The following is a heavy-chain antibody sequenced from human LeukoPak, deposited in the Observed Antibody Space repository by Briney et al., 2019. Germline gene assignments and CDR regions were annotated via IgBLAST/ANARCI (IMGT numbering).Heavy chain of an antibody. V-gene: IGHV1-69*04. J-gene: IGHJ3*02. CDR2: IIPILGIA. D-gene: IGHD7-27*01. Sequence: SVKVSCKASGGTFSSYAISWVRQAPGQGLEWMGRIIPILGIANYAQKFQGRVTITADESTSTAYMELSSLRSEDTAVYYCAREETGGHGDAFDIWGQGTMVTVSS. CDR3: AREETGGHGDAFDI. CDR1: GGTFSSYA.